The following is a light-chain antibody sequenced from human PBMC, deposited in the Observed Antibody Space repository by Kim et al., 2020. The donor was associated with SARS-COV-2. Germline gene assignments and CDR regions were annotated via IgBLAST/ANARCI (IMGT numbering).Light chain of an antibody. J-gene: IGLJ1*01. CDR2: RNS. CDR1: SSNVGSIYD. Sequence: RVTISCTGSSSNVGSIYDVHWCQQLPGTAPTLLIYRNSNRPSGVPDRFSGSKSGTSASLAITGLQAEDEADYYCQSYDSSLSGYVFGTGTKVTVL. CDR3: QSYDSSLSGYV. V-gene: IGLV1-40*01.